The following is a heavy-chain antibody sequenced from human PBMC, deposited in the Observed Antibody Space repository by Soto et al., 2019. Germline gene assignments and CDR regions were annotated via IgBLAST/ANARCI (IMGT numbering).Heavy chain of an antibody. D-gene: IGHD3-10*01. CDR2: IIPIFGTA. Sequence: QVQLVQSGAEVKKPGSSVKVSCKASGGTFSSYAISWVRQAPGQGLEWMGGIIPIFGTANYAQKFQGRVTNTADKSTSTAYMELSSLRSEDTAVYYCARYCRRGLWFGELCYYYGMDVWGQGATVTVSS. CDR1: GGTFSSYA. J-gene: IGHJ6*02. V-gene: IGHV1-69*06. CDR3: ARYCRRGLWFGELCYYYGMDV.